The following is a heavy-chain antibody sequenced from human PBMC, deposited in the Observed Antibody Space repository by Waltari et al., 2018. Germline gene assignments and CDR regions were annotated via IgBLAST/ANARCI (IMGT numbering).Heavy chain of an antibody. J-gene: IGHJ3*02. CDR2: IYSGGST. D-gene: IGHD2-8*01. Sequence: EVQLVETGGGLIQPGGSLRLSCAASGLTVSSNYMSWVRQAPGQGLEWVSVIYSGGSTYYADSVKGRFTISRDNSKNTLYLQMNSLRAEDTAVYYCARLLNGDAFDIWGQGTMVTVSS. V-gene: IGHV3-53*02. CDR1: GLTVSSNY. CDR3: ARLLNGDAFDI.